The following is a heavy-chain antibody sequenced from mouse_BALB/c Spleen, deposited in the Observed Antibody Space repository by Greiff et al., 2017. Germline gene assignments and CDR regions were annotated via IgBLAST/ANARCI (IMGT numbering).Heavy chain of an antibody. J-gene: IGHJ4*01. CDR3: AREAYYYGSRD. CDR2: SRNKANDYTT. CDR1: GFTFSDFY. V-gene: IGHV7-1*02. D-gene: IGHD1-1*01. Sequence: EVKVVESGGGLVQPGGSLRLSCATSGFTFSDFYMEWVRQPPGKRLEWIAASRNKANDYTTEYSASVKGRFIVSRDTSQSILYLQMNALRAEDTAIYYCAREAYYYGSRDWGQGTSVTVSS.